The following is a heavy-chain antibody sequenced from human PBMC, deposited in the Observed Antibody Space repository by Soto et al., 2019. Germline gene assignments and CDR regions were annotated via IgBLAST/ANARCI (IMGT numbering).Heavy chain of an antibody. CDR2: VNPNSGNT. D-gene: IGHD2-8*01. J-gene: IGHJ5*02. CDR1: GYTFTSYD. V-gene: IGHV1-8*01. Sequence: GASVKVSCKASGYTFTSYDINWVRQATGQGLEWMGWVNPNSGNTGYAQKFQGRVTMTRNTSISTAYMELSSLRSEDTAVYYCARDRPTLYELFRNWFDPWGQGTLVTVSS. CDR3: ARDRPTLYELFRNWFDP.